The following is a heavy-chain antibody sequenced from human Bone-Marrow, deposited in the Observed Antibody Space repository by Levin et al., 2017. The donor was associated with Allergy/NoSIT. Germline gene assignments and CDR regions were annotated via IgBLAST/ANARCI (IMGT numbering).Heavy chain of an antibody. V-gene: IGHV3-33*01. CDR3: ARDSAPYYYGSGTEPVFDY. Sequence: GGSLRLSCAASGFTFSSYGMHWVRQAPGKGLEWVAVIWYDGSNKYYADSVKGRFTISRDNSKNTLYLQMNSLRAEDTAVYYCARDSAPYYYGSGTEPVFDYWGQGTLVTVSS. CDR2: IWYDGSNK. D-gene: IGHD3-10*01. CDR1: GFTFSSYG. J-gene: IGHJ4*02.